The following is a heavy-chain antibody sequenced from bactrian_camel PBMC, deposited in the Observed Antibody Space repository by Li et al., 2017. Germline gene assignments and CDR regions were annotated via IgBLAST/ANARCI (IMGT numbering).Heavy chain of an antibody. V-gene: IGHV3S1*01. CDR3: AAAAGLFGGTCLDVRSVDY. CDR2: VYRVARGA. Sequence: HVQLVETGGGSVKAGGSLRLSCVFSGYTDSPFSMAWFRQVPGKEREGVASVYRVARGAYNDDSADSVKGRFTISQDNAKNTPYLQMNSLNTEDTAMYYCAAAAGLFGGTCLDVRSVDYWGQGTQVTV. CDR1: GYTDSPFS. D-gene: IGHD7*01. J-gene: IGHJ4*01.